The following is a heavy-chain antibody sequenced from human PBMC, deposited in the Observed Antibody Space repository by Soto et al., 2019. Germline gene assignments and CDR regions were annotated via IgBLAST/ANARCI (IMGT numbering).Heavy chain of an antibody. Sequence: SETLSLTCTVSGGSISSSSYYWGWIRQPPGKGLEWIGSIYYSGSTYYNPSLKSRVTISVDTSKNQFSLKLSSVTAADTAVYYCARHAPTLPFDYWGQGTLVTVSS. J-gene: IGHJ4*02. CDR3: ARHAPTLPFDY. CDR2: IYYSGST. CDR1: GGSISSSSYY. V-gene: IGHV4-39*01.